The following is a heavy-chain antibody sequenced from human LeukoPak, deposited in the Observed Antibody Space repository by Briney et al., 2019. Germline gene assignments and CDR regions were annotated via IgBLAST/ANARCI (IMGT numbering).Heavy chain of an antibody. D-gene: IGHD6-13*01. CDR2: ISGSGGTT. CDR3: AKRGSVGTLGHFDY. V-gene: IGHV3-23*01. Sequence: GGSLRLSCAASGSTFSNSAMTWVRQAPRKGLEWVSAISGSGGTTYYADSVKGRFTISRDNSKNTLYLQMNSLRAEDTAVYYCAKRGSVGTLGHFDYWGQGTLVTVSS. J-gene: IGHJ4*02. CDR1: GSTFSNSA.